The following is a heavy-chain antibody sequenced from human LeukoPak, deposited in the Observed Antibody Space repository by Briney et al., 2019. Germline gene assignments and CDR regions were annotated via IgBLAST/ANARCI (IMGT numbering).Heavy chain of an antibody. D-gene: IGHD3-10*01. Sequence: SETLSLTCTVSGGSISSSSYYWGWIRQPPGKGLEWIGSIYYSGSTYYNPSLKSRVTISVDTSKNQFSLKLSSVTAADTAVYYCARLKGVTMVRGAKNWFDPWGQGTLVTVSS. CDR1: GGSISSSSYY. J-gene: IGHJ5*02. CDR2: IYYSGST. V-gene: IGHV4-39*07. CDR3: ARLKGVTMVRGAKNWFDP.